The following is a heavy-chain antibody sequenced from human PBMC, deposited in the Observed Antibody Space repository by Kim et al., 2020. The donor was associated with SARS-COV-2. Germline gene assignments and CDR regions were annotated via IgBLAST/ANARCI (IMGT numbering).Heavy chain of an antibody. CDR1: GFTFSSYG. Sequence: GGSLRLSCAASGFTFSSYGMHWVRQAPGKGLEWVAVISYDGSNKYYADSVKGRFTISRDNSKNTLYLQMNSLRAEDTAVYYCAKERSGLLWFGELSYGM. J-gene: IGHJ6*01. CDR2: ISYDGSNK. D-gene: IGHD3-10*01. V-gene: IGHV3-30*18. CDR3: AKERSGLLWFGELSYGM.